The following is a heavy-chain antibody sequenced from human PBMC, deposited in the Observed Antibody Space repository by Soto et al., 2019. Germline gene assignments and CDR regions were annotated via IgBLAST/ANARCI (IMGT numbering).Heavy chain of an antibody. V-gene: IGHV3-23*01. CDR1: GFIFSNYV. Sequence: EVQLLESGGGLVQPGGSLRLSCAASGFIFSNYVMSWVRQAPGKGLEWVSGISNSGGSTYYADSVKGRFTISRDNSKNTLYLQMNSLRAEDTAIYYSAKYPAVTTKGFDYWGQGALVTVSS. D-gene: IGHD5-12*01. CDR2: ISNSGGST. CDR3: AKYPAVTTKGFDY. J-gene: IGHJ4*02.